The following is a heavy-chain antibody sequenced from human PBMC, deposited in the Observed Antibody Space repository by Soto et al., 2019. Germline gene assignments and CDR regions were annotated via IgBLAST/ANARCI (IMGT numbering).Heavy chain of an antibody. V-gene: IGHV4-4*07. Sequence: SETLSLTWTVSGASISTYYWSWIRQPAGKGLEWIGRIYASESTNYNPSLKSRVTMSVATSKNRFSLKLSSVTAADTAVYDCARGGMVIIPTATAFDYWGQGTLVTVSS. CDR3: ARGGMVIIPTATAFDY. CDR1: GASISTYY. CDR2: IYASEST. D-gene: IGHD2-2*01. J-gene: IGHJ4*02.